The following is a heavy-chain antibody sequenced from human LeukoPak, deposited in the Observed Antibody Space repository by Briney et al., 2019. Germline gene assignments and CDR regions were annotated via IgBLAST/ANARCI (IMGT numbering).Heavy chain of an antibody. D-gene: IGHD6-6*01. CDR3: ARDANGGEYSSSWSVWFDP. J-gene: IGHJ5*02. V-gene: IGHV1-2*02. Sequence: GASVKVACKASGYTFTGYYMHWVRQAPGQGLEWMGWINPNSGGTNYAQKFQGRVTMTRDTSISTAYMELSRLRSDDTAVYYCARDANGGEYSSSWSVWFDPWGQGTLVTVSS. CDR2: INPNSGGT. CDR1: GYTFTGYY.